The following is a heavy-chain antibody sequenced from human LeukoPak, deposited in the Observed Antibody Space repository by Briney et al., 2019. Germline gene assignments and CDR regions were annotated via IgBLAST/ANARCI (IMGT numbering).Heavy chain of an antibody. V-gene: IGHV4-39*07. CDR2: VYSSGSV. D-gene: IGHD5-12*01. J-gene: IGHJ4*02. CDR1: GGSIAIRNYY. Sequence: ASETLSLTCAVSGGSIAIRNYYWAWIRQSPGRGLEWLGSVYSSGSVYYNPSLKSRVTISVDTSKNQFSLKLSSVTAADTAVYYCARDRGYSGYDSLFDYWGQGTLVTVSS. CDR3: ARDRGYSGYDSLFDY.